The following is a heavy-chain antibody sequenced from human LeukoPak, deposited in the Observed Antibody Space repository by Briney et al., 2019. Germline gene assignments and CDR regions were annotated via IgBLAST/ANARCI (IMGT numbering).Heavy chain of an antibody. CDR1: GLTLRRYW. V-gene: IGHV3-7*01. Sequence: GGSLRLSCAASGLTLRRYWMNWIRQAPGKGLEWVANIKEDGSEKYYVDSVKGRFTISRDNAKNSLYLQMNSLSGDDTAVYYCARQPTTSGTLYWGQGTLVTVSS. CDR3: ARQPTTSGTLY. D-gene: IGHD3-10*01. J-gene: IGHJ4*02. CDR2: IKEDGSEK.